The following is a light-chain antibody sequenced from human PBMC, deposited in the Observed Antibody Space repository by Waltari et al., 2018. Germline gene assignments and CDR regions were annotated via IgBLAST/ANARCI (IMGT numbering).Light chain of an antibody. Sequence: DIVMTQSPDSLAVSLGERATINGKSSQSVLYSSNNKNYLAWYQQNPAQPPKLLIYWASTRESGVPDRFSGSGSGTDFTLTISSLQAEDVAVYYCQQYYSTPQTFGQGTK. CDR1: QSVLYSSNNKNY. J-gene: IGKJ1*01. V-gene: IGKV4-1*01. CDR3: QQYYSTPQT. CDR2: WAS.